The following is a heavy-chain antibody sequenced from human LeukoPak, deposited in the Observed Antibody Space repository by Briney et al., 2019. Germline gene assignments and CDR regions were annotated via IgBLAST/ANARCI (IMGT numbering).Heavy chain of an antibody. V-gene: IGHV3-23*01. D-gene: IGHD2-15*01. CDR2: ISGSGGST. CDR1: GFTFSSYA. CDR3: AKQLGYCSDGSCYFPY. J-gene: IGHJ4*02. Sequence: GGSLRLSCAASGFTFSSYAMSWVRQAPGKGLEWVSVISGSGGSTYYADSVKGRFTISRDNSKNTLYLQMNSLRAEDTAVYYCAKQLGYCSDGSCYFPYWGQGTLVTVSS.